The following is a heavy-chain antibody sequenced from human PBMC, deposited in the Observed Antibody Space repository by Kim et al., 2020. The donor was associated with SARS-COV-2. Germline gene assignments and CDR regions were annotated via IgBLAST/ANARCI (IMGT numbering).Heavy chain of an antibody. V-gene: IGHV6-1*01. Sequence: YNDYAVSVKSRITINPDTSKNQFSLQLNSVTPEDTAVYYCAKGSWDLDVWGQGTTVTVSS. CDR3: AKGSWDLDV. J-gene: IGHJ6*02. D-gene: IGHD1-26*01. CDR2: YN.